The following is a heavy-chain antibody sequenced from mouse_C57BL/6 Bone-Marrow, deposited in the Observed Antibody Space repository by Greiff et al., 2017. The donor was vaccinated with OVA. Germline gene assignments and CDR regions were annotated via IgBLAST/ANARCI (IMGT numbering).Heavy chain of an antibody. CDR1: GYPFTSSW. J-gene: IGHJ2*01. D-gene: IGHD1-1*01. CDR3: TRGGSNY. V-gene: IGHV1-5*01. CDR2: IYPGNSDT. Sequence: PLQQSVPLLSRPWASVQMSCPPSGYPFTSSWLHWVQQRPGPGLELIGAIYPGNSDTSYNQKFKGKAKLTAVTSASTAYMELSSLTNEDSAVYYCTRGGSNYWGQGTTLTVSS.